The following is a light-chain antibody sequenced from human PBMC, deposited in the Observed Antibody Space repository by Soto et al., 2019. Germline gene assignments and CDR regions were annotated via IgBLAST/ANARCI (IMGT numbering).Light chain of an antibody. Sequence: NFLLTQPHSVSESPGKTVTISCTRSSGSIATNFVQWYQQRPGSAPTTVIYEDNQGPSGVPDRFSGSIDSSSNSASLTISGLKTEDEADYYGQSYDSSNLRVFGGGTKLTVL. J-gene: IGLJ2*01. CDR1: SGSIATNF. CDR3: QSYDSSNLRV. V-gene: IGLV6-57*04. CDR2: EDN.